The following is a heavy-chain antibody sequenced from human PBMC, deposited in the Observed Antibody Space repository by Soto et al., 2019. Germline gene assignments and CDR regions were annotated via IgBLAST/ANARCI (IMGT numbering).Heavy chain of an antibody. Sequence: PSQTLSLTCAISGDSVASNSVAWSWIRPSPSRGLEWLGRTYYRSKWYSDYAISLKSRITINADTSKNQFSLLLNSVTPDDTAVYYCARLYSSAWAFDYWGQGTLVTVSS. J-gene: IGHJ4*02. CDR3: ARLYSSAWAFDY. CDR2: TYYRSKWYS. CDR1: GDSVASNSVA. D-gene: IGHD6-19*01. V-gene: IGHV6-1*01.